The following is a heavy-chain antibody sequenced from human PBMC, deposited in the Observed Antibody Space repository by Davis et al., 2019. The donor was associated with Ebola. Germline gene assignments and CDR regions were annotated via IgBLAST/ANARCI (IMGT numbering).Heavy chain of an antibody. V-gene: IGHV5-51*01. CDR1: GCSFTSYW. J-gene: IGHJ6*02. D-gene: IGHD3-16*01. CDR3: ARRGENYYYGMDV. Sequence: GESLKISCKGSGCSFTSYWIGWVRQMPGKGLEWMGIIYPGDSDTRYSPSFQGQVTISADKSISTAYLQWSSLKASDTAMYYCARRGENYYYGMDVWGQGTTVTVSS. CDR2: IYPGDSDT.